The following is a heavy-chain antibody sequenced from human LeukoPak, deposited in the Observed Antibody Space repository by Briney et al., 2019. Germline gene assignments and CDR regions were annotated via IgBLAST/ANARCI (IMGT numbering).Heavy chain of an antibody. CDR1: GYTFTSYY. Sequence: ASVKVSCKASGYTFTSYYMHWVRQAPGQGLEWMGWINPNSGGTNYAQKFQGRVTMTRDTSISTAYMELSRLRSDDTAVYYCARDYTGGSPKNPWGQGTLVTVSS. CDR2: INPNSGGT. J-gene: IGHJ5*02. CDR3: ARDYTGGSPKNP. D-gene: IGHD1-26*01. V-gene: IGHV1-2*02.